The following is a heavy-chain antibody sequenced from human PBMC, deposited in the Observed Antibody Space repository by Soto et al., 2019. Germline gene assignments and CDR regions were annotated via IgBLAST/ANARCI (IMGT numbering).Heavy chain of an antibody. CDR3: ASRYDSSDY. D-gene: IGHD3-22*01. CDR2: IIPILGIA. CDR1: GGTFSSYT. Sequence: QVQLVQSGAEVKKPGSSVKVSCKASGGTFSSYTISLVRQAPGQGLEWMGRIIPILGIANYAQKFQGRVTITADKSTSTGSMELISVRSEDTAVYYCASRYDSSDYWGQGTLVTVYS. J-gene: IGHJ4*02. V-gene: IGHV1-69*02.